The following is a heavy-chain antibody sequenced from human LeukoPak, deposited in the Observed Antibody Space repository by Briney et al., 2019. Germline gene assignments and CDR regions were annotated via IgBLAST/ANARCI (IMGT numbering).Heavy chain of an antibody. V-gene: IGHV3-7*01. Sequence: GGSLRLSCAASGFTFSSYWMNWARQAPGKGLEWVASINHNGNVNYYVDSVKGRFTISRDNAKNSLYLQMNSLRAEDTAVYYCARQWLVNYFDYWGQGTLVTVSS. CDR2: INHNGNVN. CDR1: GFTFSSYW. CDR3: ARQWLVNYFDY. D-gene: IGHD6-19*01. J-gene: IGHJ4*02.